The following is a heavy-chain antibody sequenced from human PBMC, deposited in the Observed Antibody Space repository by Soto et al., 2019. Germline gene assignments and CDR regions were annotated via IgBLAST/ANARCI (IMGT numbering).Heavy chain of an antibody. CDR2: IYYSGST. D-gene: IGHD3-10*01. J-gene: IGHJ4*02. V-gene: IGHV4-39*01. Sequence: SETLSLTCTVSGGSISSSSYYWGWIRQPPGKGLEWIGSIYYSGSTYYNPSLKSRVTISVDTSKNQFSLKLSSVTAADTAVYYCARRDRAGPYYFDYWGQGTLVTVSS. CDR3: ARRDRAGPYYFDY. CDR1: GGSISSSSYY.